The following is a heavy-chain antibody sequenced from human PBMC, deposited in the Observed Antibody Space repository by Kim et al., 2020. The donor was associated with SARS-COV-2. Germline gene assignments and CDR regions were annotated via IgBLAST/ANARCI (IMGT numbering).Heavy chain of an antibody. CDR2: IGIRDDP. Sequence: GGSLRLSCAASGFIFSDYDMHWVRLIRGRGLEWVSAIGIRDDPHYSASVKGRFTISRENAKNSLYLQMNSLGAGDTAVYYCARGGIQVAGIDNFDYLGQGTLVTVSS. CDR3: ARGGIQVAGIDNFDY. D-gene: IGHD6-19*01. CDR1: GFIFSDYD. J-gene: IGHJ4*02. V-gene: IGHV3-13*05.